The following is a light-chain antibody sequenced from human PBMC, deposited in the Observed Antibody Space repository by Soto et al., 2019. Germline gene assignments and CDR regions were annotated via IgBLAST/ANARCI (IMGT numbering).Light chain of an antibody. CDR2: GAS. CDR1: QNINNIY. V-gene: IGKV3-20*01. Sequence: ETVLTQSPATLSLSPGERATLSCRTSQNINNIYVAWYQQKPGQAPRLLIYGASNRATGIPDRFSGSGYGTDFTLTISGLEHEDFAVYYCQQYDNLQLTFGGGTKVEIK. CDR3: QQYDNLQLT. J-gene: IGKJ4*01.